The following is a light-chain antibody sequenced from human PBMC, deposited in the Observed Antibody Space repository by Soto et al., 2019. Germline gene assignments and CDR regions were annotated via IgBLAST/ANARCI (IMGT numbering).Light chain of an antibody. J-gene: IGLJ1*01. V-gene: IGLV2-11*01. Sequence: QSVLTQPRSVSGSPGQSVTISCTGTSSDVGNYNYVSWYQQHPDKAPKLMIYDVSKRPSGVPDRFSGSKSGNTASLTISGLQAEDEADYYCCSYAGGYTYVFGTGTKVT. CDR3: CSYAGGYTYV. CDR2: DVS. CDR1: SSDVGNYNY.